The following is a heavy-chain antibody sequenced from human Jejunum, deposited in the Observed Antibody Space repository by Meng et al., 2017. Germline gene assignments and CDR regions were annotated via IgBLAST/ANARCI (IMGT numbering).Heavy chain of an antibody. CDR1: GLTFSDHL. D-gene: IGHD1-26*01. J-gene: IGHJ4*02. V-gene: IGHV3-72*01. Sequence: EVALVESGGGLVQPGGSLRLSCEVFGLTFSDHLMDWVRQAPGKGLEWVGRSRTKASGYTTEYAASVRGRLTVSRHDSENLVFLQMNSLKAEDTAVYYCAGGRPGSAPFDYWGRGTLVTVSS. CDR3: AGGRPGSAPFDY. CDR2: SRTKASGYTT.